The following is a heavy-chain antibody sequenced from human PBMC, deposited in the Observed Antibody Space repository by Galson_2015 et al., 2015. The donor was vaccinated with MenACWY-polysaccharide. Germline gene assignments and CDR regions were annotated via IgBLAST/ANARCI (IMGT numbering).Heavy chain of an antibody. CDR2: IKQDGSEK. Sequence: SLRLSCAPSGFTFSSYWMSWVRQAPGKGLEWVANIKQDGSEKYYVDSVKGRFTISGDNAKNSLYLQMNSLRAEGTAVYYCARWGYSYGPEYYFDYWGQGTLVTVSS. CDR1: GFTFSSYW. V-gene: IGHV3-7*01. CDR3: ARWGYSYGPEYYFDY. D-gene: IGHD5-18*01. J-gene: IGHJ4*02.